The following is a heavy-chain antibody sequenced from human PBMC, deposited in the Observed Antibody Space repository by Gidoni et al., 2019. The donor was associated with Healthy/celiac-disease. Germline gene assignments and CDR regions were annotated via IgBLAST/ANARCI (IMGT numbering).Heavy chain of an antibody. Sequence: VESGGGVVQPGRSLRLSCAASGFTFSSYAMHWVRQAPGKGLEWVAVISYDGSNKYYADSVKGRFTISRDNSKNTLYLQMNSLRAEDTAVYYCARARTGEGDYWGQGTLVTVSS. CDR1: GFTFSSYA. V-gene: IGHV3-30*04. CDR3: ARARTGEGDY. J-gene: IGHJ4*02. CDR2: ISYDGSNK. D-gene: IGHD7-27*01.